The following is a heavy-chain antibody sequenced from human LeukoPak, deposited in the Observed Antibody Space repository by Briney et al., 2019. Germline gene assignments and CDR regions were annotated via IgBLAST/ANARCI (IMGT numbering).Heavy chain of an antibody. V-gene: IGHV3-21*01. CDR1: GLIFSKYW. D-gene: IGHD2-21*02. CDR2: ISSSSSYI. Sequence: GGSLRLSCAASGLIFSKYWMTWVRQAPGKGLEWVSSISSSSSYIYYADSVKGRFTISRDNAKNSLYLHMNSLRAEDTAVYYCARDPMGYCGGDCSHFDYWGQGTRVTVSS. CDR3: ARDPMGYCGGDCSHFDY. J-gene: IGHJ4*02.